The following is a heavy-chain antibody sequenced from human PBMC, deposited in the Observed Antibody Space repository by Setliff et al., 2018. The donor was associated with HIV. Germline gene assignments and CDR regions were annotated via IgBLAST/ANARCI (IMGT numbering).Heavy chain of an antibody. CDR3: AEEGPALITQYFDS. D-gene: IGHD3-16*01. V-gene: IGHV3-23*03. Sequence: GGSLRLSCVGSGFTFGFYSISWVRQTPGKGLEWVSIIGRDGDVTHYRESVKGRFTISRDNSRNTLYLQMNSLRVEDTALYYCAEEGPALITQYFDSWGQGTLVTVSS. CDR2: IGRDGDVT. CDR1: GFTFGFYS. J-gene: IGHJ4*02.